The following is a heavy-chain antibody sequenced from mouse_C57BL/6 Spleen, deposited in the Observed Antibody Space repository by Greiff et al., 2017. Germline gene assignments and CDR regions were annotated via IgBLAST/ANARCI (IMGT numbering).Heavy chain of an antibody. D-gene: IGHD1-1*01. CDR3: ARSYYYGSSYDWYFDV. CDR2: IYPGDGDP. Sequence: QVQLQQSGPELVKPGASVKISCKASGYAFSSSWMNWVKQRPGKGLEWIGRIYPGDGDPNYNGKFKGKATLTAAKSSSTAYMQLSNLTSEDSAVYFCARSYYYGSSYDWYFDVWGTGTTVTVSS. CDR1: GYAFSSSW. J-gene: IGHJ1*03. V-gene: IGHV1-82*01.